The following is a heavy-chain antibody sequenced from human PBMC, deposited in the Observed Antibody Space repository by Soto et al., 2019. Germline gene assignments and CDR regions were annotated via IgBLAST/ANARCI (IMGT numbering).Heavy chain of an antibody. V-gene: IGHV3-7*01. CDR1: GFTFSSYW. J-gene: IGHJ4*02. CDR2: IKQDGSEK. D-gene: IGHD3-16*01. Sequence: GGSLRLSCAASGFTFSSYWMSWVRQAPGKGLEWVANIKQDGSEKYYVDSVKGRFTISRDNAKNSLYLQMNSLRAEDTAVYYCARGSRYDYIWGSSDYWGQGTLVTVSS. CDR3: ARGSRYDYIWGSSDY.